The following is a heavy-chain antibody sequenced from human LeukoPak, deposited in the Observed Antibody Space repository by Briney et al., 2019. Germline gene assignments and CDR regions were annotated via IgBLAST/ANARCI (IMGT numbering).Heavy chain of an antibody. J-gene: IGHJ4*02. CDR1: GFTFSSYA. Sequence: GGSLRLSCAASGFTFSSYAMSWVRQAPGKGLEWVANIKQDGSEKYYVDSVKGRFTISRDNAKNSLYLQMNSLRAEDTAVYYCARGISHIYWGQGTLVTVSS. CDR2: IKQDGSEK. D-gene: IGHD2-21*01. V-gene: IGHV3-7*01. CDR3: ARGISHIY.